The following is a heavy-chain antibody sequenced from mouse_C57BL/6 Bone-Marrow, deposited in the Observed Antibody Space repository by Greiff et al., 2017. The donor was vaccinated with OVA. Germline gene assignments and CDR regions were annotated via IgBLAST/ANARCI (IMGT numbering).Heavy chain of an antibody. CDR1: GYSFTSYY. J-gene: IGHJ3*01. CDR2: IYPGSGNT. D-gene: IGHD2-5*01. V-gene: IGHV1-66*01. CDR3: AREDSNYEGGFAY. Sequence: VQLQQSGPELVKPGASVKISCKASGYSFTSYYIHWVKQRPGQGLEWIGCIYPGSGNTKYNEKFKGKATLTADTSSSTAYMQLSSLTSEDSAVYYCAREDSNYEGGFAYWGQGTLVTVSA.